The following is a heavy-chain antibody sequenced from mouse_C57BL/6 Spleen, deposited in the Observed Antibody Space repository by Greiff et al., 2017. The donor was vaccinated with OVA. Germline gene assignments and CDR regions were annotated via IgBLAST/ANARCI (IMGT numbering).Heavy chain of an antibody. CDR3: ASEEDDGYYLYAMDY. Sequence: EVQLQQSGPELVKPGASVKISCKASGYSFTDYNMNWVKQSNGKSLEWIGVINPNYGTTSYNQKFKGKATLTVDQSSSPASMQLTSLTSEDSAVYYCASEEDDGYYLYAMDYWGKGTSVTVSS. CDR1: GYSFTDYN. CDR2: INPNYGTT. D-gene: IGHD2-3*01. J-gene: IGHJ4*01. V-gene: IGHV1-39*01.